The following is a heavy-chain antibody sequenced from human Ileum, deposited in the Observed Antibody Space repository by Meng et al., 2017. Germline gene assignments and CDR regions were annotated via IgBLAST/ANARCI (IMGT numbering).Heavy chain of an antibody. Sequence: QVQLQESGPGLLKPSETLSLTSTAPGGSISSREYCWGWFRQPPGKGLEWIGSVYFTGYTYYSPSLMSRVTISVETSKNQFSLRLTSVTAADTGLYLCARHGHFTPDKYYFDSWGQGALVTVSS. CDR2: VYFTGYT. V-gene: IGHV4-39*01. CDR3: ARHGHFTPDKYYFDS. D-gene: IGHD3-3*02. J-gene: IGHJ4*03. CDR1: GGSISSREYC.